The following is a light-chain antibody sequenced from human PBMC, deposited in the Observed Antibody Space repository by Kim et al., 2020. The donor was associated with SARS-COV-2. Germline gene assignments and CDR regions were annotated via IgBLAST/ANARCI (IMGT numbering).Light chain of an antibody. CDR1: ISDIGSYNR. Sequence: GQSVTISCTVTISDIGSYNRVSWYQQSPGTAPKLIIYAVINRPSGVPDRFSGSRSGNTASLTISGLQTEDEADYYCNSYTSSSTLVFGGGTQLTVL. J-gene: IGLJ2*01. V-gene: IGLV2-18*02. CDR3: NSYTSSSTLV. CDR2: AVI.